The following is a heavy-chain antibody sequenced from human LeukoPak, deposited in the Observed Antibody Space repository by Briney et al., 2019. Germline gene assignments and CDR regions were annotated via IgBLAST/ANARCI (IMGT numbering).Heavy chain of an antibody. V-gene: IGHV1-2*02. CDR3: ARDSYGGNWSLGY. Sequence: ASVKLSCKASRFTFTGYFIHWVRQAPGQGLEWMGWVNPNSGGTNYAQMFQSRVTMTRDTSIKTAYRELSGLRSNDTAVYYCARDSYGGNWSLGYWGQGTLVTLSS. CDR1: RFTFTGYF. CDR2: VNPNSGGT. D-gene: IGHD4-23*01. J-gene: IGHJ4*02.